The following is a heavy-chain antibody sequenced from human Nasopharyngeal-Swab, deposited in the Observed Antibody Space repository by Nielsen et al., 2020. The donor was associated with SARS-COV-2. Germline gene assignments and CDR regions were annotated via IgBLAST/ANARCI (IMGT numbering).Heavy chain of an antibody. J-gene: IGHJ4*02. V-gene: IGHV3-23*01. D-gene: IGHD4-17*01. Sequence: GESLKISCAASGFTFRSYAISWVRQAPGKGLEWVSVISGSDHTTYYADSVKGRFTISRDNAKNTLYLQMNSLRAEDTAVYYCAREGYGDYLDYWGQGTLVTVSS. CDR2: ISGSDHTT. CDR1: GFTFRSYA. CDR3: AREGYGDYLDY.